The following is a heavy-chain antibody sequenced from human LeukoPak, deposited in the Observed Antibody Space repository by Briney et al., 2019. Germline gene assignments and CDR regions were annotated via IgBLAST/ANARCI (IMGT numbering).Heavy chain of an antibody. V-gene: IGHV4-59*08. D-gene: IGHD6-19*01. J-gene: IGHJ5*02. CDR1: GGSISSYY. Sequence: PSETLSLTCTVSGGSISSYYWSWIRQPPGKGLEWIGYIYYSGSTNYNPSLKSRVTISIDTSKNQFSLKLSSVTAADTAVYYCARLGAVAGTMGDWFDPWGQGTLVTVSS. CDR3: ARLGAVAGTMGDWFDP. CDR2: IYYSGST.